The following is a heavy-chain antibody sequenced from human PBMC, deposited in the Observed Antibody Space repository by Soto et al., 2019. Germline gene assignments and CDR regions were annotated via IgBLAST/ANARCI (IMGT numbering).Heavy chain of an antibody. D-gene: IGHD2-2*01. V-gene: IGHV4-30-4*01. J-gene: IGHJ5*02. CDR3: ARVPAASNWFDP. CDR2: IYYSGST. Sequence: SETLSLTCTVSGGSISSGDYYWSWIRQPPGKGLEWIGYIYYSGSTYYNPSLKSRVTISVDTSKNQFSLKLSSVTAADTAVYYCARVPAASNWFDPWGQGTLATVSS. CDR1: GGSISSGDYY.